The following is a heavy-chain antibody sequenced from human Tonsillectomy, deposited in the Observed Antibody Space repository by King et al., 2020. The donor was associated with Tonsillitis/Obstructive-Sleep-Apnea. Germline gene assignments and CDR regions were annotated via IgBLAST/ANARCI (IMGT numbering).Heavy chain of an antibody. CDR1: GGSISSGGYY. J-gene: IGHJ4*02. Sequence: VQLQESGPGLVKPSQTLSLTCTVSGGSISSGGYYWSWIRQPPGKGLEWIWYIYYSGSTYYNPSLKSLVTISVDTSKNQFSLKLSSVTAADTAVYYCARTEHLYGSGSYQPPAFDYWGQGTLVTVSS. V-gene: IGHV4-31*01. CDR3: ARTEHLYGSGSYQPPAFDY. D-gene: IGHD3-10*01. CDR2: IYYSGST.